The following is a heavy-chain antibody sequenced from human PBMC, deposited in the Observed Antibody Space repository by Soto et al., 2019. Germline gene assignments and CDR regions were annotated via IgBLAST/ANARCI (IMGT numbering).Heavy chain of an antibody. CDR1: GFTFSSHA. CDR3: ARVMACPYYYYGMDV. Sequence: GGSLRLSCAASGFTFSSHAMSWVRQAPGKGLEWVANIKQDGSEKYYVDSVKGRFTISRDNAKNSLYLQMNSLRAEDTAAYYGARVMACPYYYYGMDVWGQGTTVTVSS. CDR2: IKQDGSEK. V-gene: IGHV3-7*03. J-gene: IGHJ6*02.